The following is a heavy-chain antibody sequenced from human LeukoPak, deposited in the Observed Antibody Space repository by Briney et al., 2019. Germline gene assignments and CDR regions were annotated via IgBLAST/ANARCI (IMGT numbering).Heavy chain of an antibody. CDR3: ARDRKGQLSLNP. V-gene: IGHV4-34*01. CDR1: GGSFSGYY. D-gene: IGHD5-18*01. CDR2: INHSGST. Sequence: SETLSLTCAVYGGSFSGYYWSWIRQPPGKGLEWIGEINHSGSTNYNPSLKSRVTISVDTSKNQFSLKLSSVTAADTAVYYCARDRKGQLSLNPWGQGTLVTVSS. J-gene: IGHJ5*02.